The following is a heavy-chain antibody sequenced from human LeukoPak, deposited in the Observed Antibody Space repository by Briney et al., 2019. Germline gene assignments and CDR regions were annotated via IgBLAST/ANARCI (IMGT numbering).Heavy chain of an antibody. D-gene: IGHD2-2*01. V-gene: IGHV4-39*07. Sequence: SETLSLTCTVSGGSISGSSYYWGWIRQPPGKGLEWIGSIYYSGSTNYNPSLKSRVTISVDTSKNQFSLKLSSVTAADTAVYYCARSFPGCSSTSCPREYYYYYYGMDVWGQGTTVTVSS. CDR2: IYYSGST. CDR1: GGSISGSSYY. J-gene: IGHJ6*02. CDR3: ARSFPGCSSTSCPREYYYYYYGMDV.